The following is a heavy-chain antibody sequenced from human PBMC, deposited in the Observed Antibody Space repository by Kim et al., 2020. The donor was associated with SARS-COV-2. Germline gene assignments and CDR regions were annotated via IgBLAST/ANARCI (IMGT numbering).Heavy chain of an antibody. CDR3: AREGSSSLSVDYFYGMDV. Sequence: SVKVSCKASGGTFNTYAISWVRQAPGQGLEWMGGIIPIFGTASYAQKFQGRVTITAHESTTTAYMELSSLRSEDTAGYYCAREGSSSLSVDYFYGMDVWGQGATGTVSS. CDR2: IIPIFGTA. CDR1: GGTFNTYA. J-gene: IGHJ6*02. D-gene: IGHD2-2*01. V-gene: IGHV1-69*13.